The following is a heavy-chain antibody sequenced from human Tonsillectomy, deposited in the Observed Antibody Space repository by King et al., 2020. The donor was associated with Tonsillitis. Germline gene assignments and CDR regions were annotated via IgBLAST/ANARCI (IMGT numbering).Heavy chain of an antibody. CDR1: GGSISSYY. Sequence: VQLQESGPGLVKPSETLSLTCTVSGGSISSYYWSWIRQPPGKGLEWIGYIYYSGSTNYNPSLKSRVTISVDTSKNQFSLKLSSVTAADTAVYYCARLHFRGWFDPWGQGTLVTVSS. CDR2: IYYSGST. J-gene: IGHJ5*02. CDR3: ARLHFRGWFDP. V-gene: IGHV4-59*08. D-gene: IGHD3-10*01.